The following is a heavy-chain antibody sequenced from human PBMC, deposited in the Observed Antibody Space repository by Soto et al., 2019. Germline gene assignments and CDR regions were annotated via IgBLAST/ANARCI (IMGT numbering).Heavy chain of an antibody. CDR3: AKDREFISVYALPTCWFVP. V-gene: IGHV3-23*01. CDR1: EFAYSSYA. D-gene: IGHD2-8*01. CDR2: ISGSGGST. Sequence: GGSLRQSCAYSEFAYSSYAMSWNRQAPGKGLEWVSAISGSGGSTYYADSVKGRFTISRDNSKNTLYLQMNSLRAEDTAVYYCAKDREFISVYALPTCWFVPWGQGTLVTVSS. J-gene: IGHJ5*02.